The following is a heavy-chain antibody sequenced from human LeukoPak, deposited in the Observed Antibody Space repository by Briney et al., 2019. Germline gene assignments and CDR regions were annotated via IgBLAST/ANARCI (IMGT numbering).Heavy chain of an antibody. D-gene: IGHD5-18*01. Sequence: HPGGSLRLSCAASGFTFSSYGMHWVRRAPGKGLEWVAFIRYDGSNKYYADSVKGRFTISRDNSKNTLYLQMNSLRAEDTAVYYCATLPNYSYGHPYYFDSWGQGTLVTVSS. CDR3: ATLPNYSYGHPYYFDS. CDR2: IRYDGSNK. J-gene: IGHJ4*02. CDR1: GFTFSSYG. V-gene: IGHV3-30*02.